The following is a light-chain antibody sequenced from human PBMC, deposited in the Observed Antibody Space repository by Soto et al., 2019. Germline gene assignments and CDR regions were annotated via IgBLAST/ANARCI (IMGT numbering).Light chain of an antibody. V-gene: IGKV3-15*01. CDR2: GAS. CDR1: QSISSK. J-gene: IGKJ5*01. Sequence: EIVMTQSPATLSVSPGERATLSCRASQSISSKLGWYQQRPGQAPRLLIYGASTRATGIPARFSGSGSGTEFSLTISILQSEDSALYYCQQYNSCTTFTFGQGTRLEIK. CDR3: QQYNSCTTFT.